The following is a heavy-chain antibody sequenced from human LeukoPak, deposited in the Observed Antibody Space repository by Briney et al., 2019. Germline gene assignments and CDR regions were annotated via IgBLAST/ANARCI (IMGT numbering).Heavy chain of an antibody. Sequence: EGSLRLSCAASGFTFSSYAMHWVRQAPGKGLEYVSAISSNGGSTYYANSVKGRFTISRDNSKNTLYLQMGSLRPDDTAVYYCAKDYSKTSYYGSGTYYRPNWFDPWGQGTLVTVSS. CDR3: AKDYSKTSYYGSGTYYRPNWFDP. D-gene: IGHD3-10*01. V-gene: IGHV3-64*01. J-gene: IGHJ5*02. CDR1: GFTFSSYA. CDR2: ISSNGGST.